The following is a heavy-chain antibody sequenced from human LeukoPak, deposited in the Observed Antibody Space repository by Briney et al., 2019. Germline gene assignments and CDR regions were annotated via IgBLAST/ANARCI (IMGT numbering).Heavy chain of an antibody. Sequence: SETLSLTCTVSGGSISSYYWSWIRQPPGRGLEWIGEINHSGSTNYNPSLKSRVTISVDTSKNQFSLKLSSVTAADTAVYYCARGPARYYYYYGMDVWGQGTTVTVSS. CDR2: INHSGST. CDR3: ARGPARYYYYYGMDV. J-gene: IGHJ6*02. V-gene: IGHV4-34*01. CDR1: GGSISSYY.